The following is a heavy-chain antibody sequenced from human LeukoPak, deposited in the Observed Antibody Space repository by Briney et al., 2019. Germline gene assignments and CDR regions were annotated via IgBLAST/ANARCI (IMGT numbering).Heavy chain of an antibody. Sequence: SETLSLTCTVSGGSISSGGYYWSWIRQHPGKGLEWIGYIYYSGSTYYNPSLKSRVTISVDKSKNQFSLKLSSVTAADTAVYYCARRPLRGVYFDYWGQGTLVTVSS. CDR2: IYYSGST. D-gene: IGHD4-17*01. J-gene: IGHJ4*02. V-gene: IGHV4-31*03. CDR3: ARRPLRGVYFDY. CDR1: GGSISSGGYY.